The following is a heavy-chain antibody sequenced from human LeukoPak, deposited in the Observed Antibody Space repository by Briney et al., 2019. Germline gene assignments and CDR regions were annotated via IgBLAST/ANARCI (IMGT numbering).Heavy chain of an antibody. CDR2: ISSSSSYI. CDR3: ARVVGSVVVTPFDY. CDR1: GFTFSSYS. D-gene: IGHD2-21*02. J-gene: IGHJ4*02. Sequence: GGSLRLSCAASGFTFSSYSMNWVRQAPGKGLEWVSSISSSSSYIYYADSVKGRFTISRDNAKNSLYLQMNSLRAEDTAVYYCARVVGSVVVTPFDYWGQETLVTVSS. V-gene: IGHV3-21*01.